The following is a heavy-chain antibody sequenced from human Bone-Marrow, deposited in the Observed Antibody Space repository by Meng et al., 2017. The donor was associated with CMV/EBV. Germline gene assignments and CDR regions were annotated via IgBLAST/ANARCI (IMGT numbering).Heavy chain of an antibody. V-gene: IGHV4-31*03. CDR1: GDSISSGGYY. J-gene: IGHJ4*02. D-gene: IGHD5-18*01. CDR2: IYDSGST. Sequence: LRLSCTVSGDSISSGGYYWSWIRQHPGKGLGWIAFIYDSGSTYYNPSLKSRVTISVDTSKNQFSLKLRSVTAADTAVYYCARGGYRSGFDFWGQGTLVTVSS. CDR3: ARGGYRSGFDF.